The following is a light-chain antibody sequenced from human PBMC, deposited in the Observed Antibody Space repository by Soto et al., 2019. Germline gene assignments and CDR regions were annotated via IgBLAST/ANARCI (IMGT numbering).Light chain of an antibody. CDR3: QTWGTGIHWV. CDR2: LNSDGSH. CDR1: SGHSSYA. J-gene: IGLJ3*02. Sequence: QLVLTQSPSASASLGASVKLTCTLSSGHSSYAIAWHQQQPEKGPRYLMKLNSDGSHSKGDGIPDRFSGSSSGAERYLTISSLQSEDEADYYCQTWGTGIHWVCGGGTKLTVL. V-gene: IGLV4-69*01.